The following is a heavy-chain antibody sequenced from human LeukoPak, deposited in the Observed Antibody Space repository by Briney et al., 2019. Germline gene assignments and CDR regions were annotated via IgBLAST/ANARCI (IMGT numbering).Heavy chain of an antibody. CDR1: GFTFSSYD. CDR2: ISINGGST. J-gene: IGHJ4*02. D-gene: IGHD5-12*01. Sequence: GGSLRLSCSASGFTFSSYDMYWVRQAPGKGLEYVSAISINGGSTYYADSVKGRFTISRDNSKNTLYLQMSSLRVEDTAVYYCVNDGSGGYDHDYWGQGTLVNVSS. CDR3: VNDGSGGYDHDY. V-gene: IGHV3-64D*09.